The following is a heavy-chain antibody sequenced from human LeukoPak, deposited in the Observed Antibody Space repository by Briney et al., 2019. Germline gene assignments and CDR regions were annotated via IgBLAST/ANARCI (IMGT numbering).Heavy chain of an antibody. J-gene: IGHJ3*02. V-gene: IGHV4-59*01. CDR1: GGSISSYY. Sequence: SETLSLTCTVSGGSISSYYWSWIRQPPGKGLEWIGYIYYSGSTNHNPSLKSRVTISVDTSKNQFSLKLSSATAADTAVYYCARDGSSWFLDAFDIWGQGTMVTVSS. D-gene: IGHD6-13*01. CDR3: ARDGSSWFLDAFDI. CDR2: IYYSGST.